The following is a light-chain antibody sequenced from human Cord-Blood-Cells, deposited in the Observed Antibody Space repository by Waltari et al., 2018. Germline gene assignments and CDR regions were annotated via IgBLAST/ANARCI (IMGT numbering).Light chain of an antibody. CDR2: DAS. CDR1: QSVSSY. J-gene: IGKJ2*01. Sequence: EIVLTQSPATLSLSPGERATLPCRASQSVSSYLAWYHQKPGQAPRLLIYDASNRATGIPARFSGSGSGTDFTLTISSLEPEDFAVYYCQQRSNWPTFGQGTKLEIK. CDR3: QQRSNWPT. V-gene: IGKV3-11*01.